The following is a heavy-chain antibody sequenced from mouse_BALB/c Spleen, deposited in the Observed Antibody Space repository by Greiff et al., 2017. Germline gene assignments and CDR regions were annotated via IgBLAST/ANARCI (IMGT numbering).Heavy chain of an antibody. CDR2: INPRAGYT. J-gene: IGHJ4*01. D-gene: IGHD2-3*01. V-gene: IGHV1-7*01. CDR1: GYTFTSYW. CDR3: ARLLRSNAMDY. Sequence: QVQLKQSGAELAKPGASVKMSCTASGYTFTSYWMHWVKQSPGQGLEWIGYINPRAGYTEYNHKFSDKATLTANKPSSTAYMLLSSLTSEDSTVYYCARLLRSNAMDYWGQGTSVTVSS.